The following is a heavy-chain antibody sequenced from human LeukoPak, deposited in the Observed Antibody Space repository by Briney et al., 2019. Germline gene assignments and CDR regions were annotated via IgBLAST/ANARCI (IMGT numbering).Heavy chain of an antibody. D-gene: IGHD3-10*01. CDR2: ISSVVSNK. CDR1: GFTLSSYG. J-gene: IGHJ6*04. Sequence: GRSLRLSCVASGFTLSSYGMHWVRPAPGKGLEWVAVISSVVSNKYHADSVKGRFTISRDNSKNTLYLQMNSLRAEDTAVYYCAKEFGELFANVYYYYGMDVWGKGTTVTVSS. CDR3: AKEFGELFANVYYYYGMDV. V-gene: IGHV3-30*18.